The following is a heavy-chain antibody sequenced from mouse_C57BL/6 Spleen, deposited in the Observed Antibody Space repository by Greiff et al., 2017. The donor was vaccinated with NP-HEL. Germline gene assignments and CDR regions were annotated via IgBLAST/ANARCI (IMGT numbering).Heavy chain of an antibody. CDR1: GFTFSDYG. CDR3: ARDYDYGAMDY. Sequence: EVHLVESGGGLVKPGGSLKLSCAASGFTFSDYGMHWVRQAPEKGLEWVAYISSGSSTIYYADTVKGRFTISRDNAKNTLFLQMTSLRSEDTAMYYCARDYDYGAMDYWGQGTSVTVSS. V-gene: IGHV5-17*01. J-gene: IGHJ4*01. D-gene: IGHD1-1*02. CDR2: ISSGSSTI.